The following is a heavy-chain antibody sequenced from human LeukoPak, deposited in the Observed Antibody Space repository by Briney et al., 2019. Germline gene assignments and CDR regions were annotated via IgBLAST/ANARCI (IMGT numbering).Heavy chain of an antibody. CDR2: ISAYNGNT. J-gene: IGHJ5*02. CDR3: ARAGVLRYFGWLPEFDP. Sequence: ASVKVSCKASGYTFTSYGISWVRQAPGQGLEWMGWISAYNGNTNYAQKLQGRVTMTTDTSTSTAYMELRSLRSDDTAVYYCARAGVLRYFGWLPEFDPWGQGTLVTVSS. V-gene: IGHV1-18*01. CDR1: GYTFTSYG. D-gene: IGHD3-9*01.